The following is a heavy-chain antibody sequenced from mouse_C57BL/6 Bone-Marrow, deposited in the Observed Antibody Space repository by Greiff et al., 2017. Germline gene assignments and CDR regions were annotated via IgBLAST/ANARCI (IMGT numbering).Heavy chain of an antibody. CDR3: ARKGYYAMDY. V-gene: IGHV1-42*01. J-gene: IGHJ4*01. CDR2: INPSTGGT. CDR1: GYSFTGYY. Sequence: VQLQQSGHELVKPGASVKISCKASGYSFTGYYMNWVKQSPEKSLEWIGEINPSTGGTTYNQKFKAKATLTVDKSSSTAYMQLKSLTSEDSAVYYCARKGYYAMDYWGQGTSVTVSS.